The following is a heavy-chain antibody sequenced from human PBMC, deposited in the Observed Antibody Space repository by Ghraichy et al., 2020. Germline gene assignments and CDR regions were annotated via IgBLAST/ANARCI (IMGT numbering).Heavy chain of an antibody. J-gene: IGHJ4*02. CDR1: GFTFSSHW. Sequence: LSLTCAASGFTFSSHWMHWVRQAPGKGLVALSHINGAETTTTYAESAKGRFTISRDNAKNTLYLQMNSLRAEDTAIYYCARDNWGSIDYWGQGTLVTVSS. CDR2: INGAETTT. D-gene: IGHD7-27*01. CDR3: ARDNWGSIDY. V-gene: IGHV3-74*03.